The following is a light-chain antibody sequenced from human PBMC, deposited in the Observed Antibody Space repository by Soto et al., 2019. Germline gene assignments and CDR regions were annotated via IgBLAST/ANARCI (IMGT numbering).Light chain of an antibody. V-gene: IGLV1-44*01. CDR1: SSNIGSNT. CDR2: SNN. Sequence: QSVLTQPPSASGTPGQRVTISCSGSSSNIGSNTVNWYQQLPGTAPKLLIYSNNQRPSGVPDRFSGSKSGTSASLAISGLQSEDEANYYCAARDDSLSAAVFGGGTQLTVL. J-gene: IGLJ7*01. CDR3: AARDDSLSAAV.